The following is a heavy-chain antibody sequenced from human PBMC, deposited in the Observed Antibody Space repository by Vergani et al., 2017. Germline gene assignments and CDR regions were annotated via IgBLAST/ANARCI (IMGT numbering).Heavy chain of an antibody. CDR1: GFTFSDHY. CDR2: TRNKANSYTT. CDR3: AEGGGGAAAGLLDY. J-gene: IGHJ4*02. V-gene: IGHV3-72*01. D-gene: IGHD6-13*01. Sequence: EVQLVESGGGLVQPGGSLRLSCAASGFTFSDHYMDWVRQAPGKGLEWVGRTRNKANSYTTEYAASVKGRFTISRDDSKNSLYLQMNGLKTEETAVYYCAEGGGGAAAGLLDYWGQGTLVTVSS.